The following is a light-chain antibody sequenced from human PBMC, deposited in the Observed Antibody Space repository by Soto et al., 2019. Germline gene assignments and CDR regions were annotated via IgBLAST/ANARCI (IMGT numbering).Light chain of an antibody. CDR3: SSYAGSNNYV. V-gene: IGLV2-8*01. CDR1: SSDVGGYKF. Sequence: QSVLTQPPSVSAAPGQSVTISCTGTSSDVGGYKFVSWYQQHPAKAPKLMIYEVSKRPSGVPDRFSGSKSGDTASLTVSGLQAEDEADYYCSSYAGSNNYVFGTGTKV. CDR2: EVS. J-gene: IGLJ1*01.